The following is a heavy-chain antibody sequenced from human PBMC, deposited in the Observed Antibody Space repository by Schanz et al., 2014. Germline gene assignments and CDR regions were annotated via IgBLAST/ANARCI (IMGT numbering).Heavy chain of an antibody. Sequence: EVQLAESGGGLVQPGGSLRLSCAASTFTFSDYWMSWVRQAPGKGPEWVANIKHDGSVKDYVDSVEGRFTVSRDNAENALYLQMNSLRAEDTGLYFCARGGSGSHYRLDYWGQGTLVTVSS. CDR3: ARGGSGSHYRLDY. CDR1: TFTFSDYW. V-gene: IGHV3-7*02. CDR2: IKHDGSVK. D-gene: IGHD1-26*01. J-gene: IGHJ4*02.